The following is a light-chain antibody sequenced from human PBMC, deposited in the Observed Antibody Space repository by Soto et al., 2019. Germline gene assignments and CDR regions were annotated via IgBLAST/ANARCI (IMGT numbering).Light chain of an antibody. CDR1: QSVSSY. CDR3: QQRSNWPLT. Sequence: EIVLTQSPATLSLSPGERATLSCRASQSVSSYLAWYQQKPGQAPRLLIYDASNRATGIPARFSGSGSGTDFTLIVSSLEHADFAVYYCQQRSNWPLTFGPGTKVDIK. J-gene: IGKJ3*01. V-gene: IGKV3-11*01. CDR2: DAS.